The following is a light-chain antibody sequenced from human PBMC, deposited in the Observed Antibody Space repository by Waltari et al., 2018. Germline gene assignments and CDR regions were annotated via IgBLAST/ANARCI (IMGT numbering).Light chain of an antibody. V-gene: IGLV3-1*01. J-gene: IGLJ2*01. Sequence: SYELTQPPSVSMSPGQTASITCSGDKLGDKYVCLYQKKPGQPPVLVIYQDNKRPSGIPERFSGSNSGNTATLTISGTQALDEADYYCQAWDSSTVIFGGGTKLTVL. CDR1: KLGDKY. CDR2: QDN. CDR3: QAWDSSTVI.